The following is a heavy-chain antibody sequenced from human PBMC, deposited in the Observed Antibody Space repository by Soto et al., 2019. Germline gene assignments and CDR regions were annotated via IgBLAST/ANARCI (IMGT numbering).Heavy chain of an antibody. Sequence: QVQLVESGGGVVQPGSSLRLSCATSGFTFSHHAMHWVCQAPGKGLQWVAQIWYDGSVKNYADSMKGRFTISRDSPKNTLFLQMNSLRVEDTAVYYCARDGQQLAPYAFDIWGQGTLVIVSS. CDR3: ARDGQQLAPYAFDI. CDR1: GFTFSHHA. CDR2: IWYDGSVK. V-gene: IGHV3-33*01. J-gene: IGHJ3*02. D-gene: IGHD6-13*01.